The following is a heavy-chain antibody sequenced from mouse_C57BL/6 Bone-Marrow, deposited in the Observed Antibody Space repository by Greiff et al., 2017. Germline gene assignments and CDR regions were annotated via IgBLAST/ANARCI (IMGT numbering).Heavy chain of an antibody. Sequence: QVQLQQSGAELARPGASVKLSCKASGYTFTSYGISWVKQRTGQGLEWIGEIYPRSGNTYYNEKFTGKATLTAAKSSSTAYMELRSLTSEDSAVYFCARPGSSYFYYAMDYWGQGTSVTVSS. V-gene: IGHV1-81*01. J-gene: IGHJ4*01. CDR2: IYPRSGNT. D-gene: IGHD1-1*01. CDR1: GYTFTSYG. CDR3: ARPGSSYFYYAMDY.